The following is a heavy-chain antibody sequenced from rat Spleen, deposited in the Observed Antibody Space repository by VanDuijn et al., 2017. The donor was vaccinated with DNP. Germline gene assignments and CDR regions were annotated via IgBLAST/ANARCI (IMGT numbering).Heavy chain of an antibody. D-gene: IGHD3-8*01. V-gene: IGHV5-29*01. CDR2: ISYHGSRI. Sequence: EVQLVESGGGLVQPGRSMKVSCAASGFTFSNFGMAWVRQTPTKGLEWVASISYHGSRIYYRDSVTGRFTISRDNAKSTLYLQMDSLRSEDTATYYCARQVSYWGQGVMVTVSS. CDR3: ARQVSY. J-gene: IGHJ2*01. CDR1: GFTFSNFG.